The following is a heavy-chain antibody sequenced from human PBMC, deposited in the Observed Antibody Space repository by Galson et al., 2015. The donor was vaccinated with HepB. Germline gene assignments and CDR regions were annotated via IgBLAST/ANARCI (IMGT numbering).Heavy chain of an antibody. V-gene: IGHV3-21*01. J-gene: IGHJ6*03. CDR1: GFTVSSYS. Sequence: LRLSCAASGFTVSSYSLNWVRQAPGKGLEWVSSITTGTANMYYADSVKGRFTISRDNAKNSLFLQMNSLRAEDTAVYYCARVKASQLLDFYYYMDVWGKGTTVTASS. CDR3: ARVKASQLLDFYYYMDV. CDR2: ITTGTANM. D-gene: IGHD4-23*01.